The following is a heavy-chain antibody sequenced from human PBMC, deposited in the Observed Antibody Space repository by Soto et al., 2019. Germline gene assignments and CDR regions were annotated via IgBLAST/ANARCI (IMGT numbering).Heavy chain of an antibody. CDR2: SYYSGST. CDR1: GGSISSSSYY. V-gene: IGHV4-39*01. Sequence: QLQLQESGPGLVKPSETLSLTCTVSGGSISSSSYYWGWIRQPPGKGLEWIGSSYYSGSTYYHPSLKSRVTISVEKSKNQFSLKLSSVTAADTAVYYWARHTPAISISDHWGQGTLVTVSS. CDR3: ARHTPAISISDH. D-gene: IGHD3-3*01. J-gene: IGHJ4*02.